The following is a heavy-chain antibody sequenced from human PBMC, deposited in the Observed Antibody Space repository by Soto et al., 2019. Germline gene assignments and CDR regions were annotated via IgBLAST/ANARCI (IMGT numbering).Heavy chain of an antibody. Sequence: ESGGGLVQPGGSLRLSCAASGLTFSDFWMSWVRQAPGKGLEWVAHIKQDGSEIYYVDSAKGRFTISRDNAKNSLYLQMNSLRVEDTAVFYCARGHKGLEVWGQGTLVTVSS. CDR3: ARGHKGLEV. CDR2: IKQDGSEI. V-gene: IGHV3-7*04. J-gene: IGHJ4*02. CDR1: GLTFSDFW. D-gene: IGHD3-3*01.